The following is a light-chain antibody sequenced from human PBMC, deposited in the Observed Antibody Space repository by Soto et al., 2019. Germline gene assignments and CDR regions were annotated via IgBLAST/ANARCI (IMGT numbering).Light chain of an antibody. Sequence: DIVMTQFPLSLPVTPGEPASISCRSSQSLMQSNGYNYLDWYLQKPGQSPQLLIYLGSNRASGVPDRFSGSGSGTDFTLKISRVEAEDVVVYYYMQALQTPYTFGQGTKLEIK. J-gene: IGKJ2*01. CDR3: MQALQTPYT. CDR1: QSLMQSNGYNY. CDR2: LGS. V-gene: IGKV2-28*01.